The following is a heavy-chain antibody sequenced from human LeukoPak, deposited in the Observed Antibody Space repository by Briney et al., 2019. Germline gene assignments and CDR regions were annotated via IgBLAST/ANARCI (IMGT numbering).Heavy chain of an antibody. D-gene: IGHD4/OR15-4a*01. CDR1: GGSISSDY. Sequence: SGTLSLTCTVPGGSISSDYWSWIRQPAGKGLEWIGRIFTSGSTSYNPSLKSRVTMSLATSKSQCSLKLSSVTAAGTAVYFCSRGGANDLWGQGTLVTVSS. V-gene: IGHV4-4*07. CDR2: IFTSGST. J-gene: IGHJ5*02. CDR3: SRGGANDL.